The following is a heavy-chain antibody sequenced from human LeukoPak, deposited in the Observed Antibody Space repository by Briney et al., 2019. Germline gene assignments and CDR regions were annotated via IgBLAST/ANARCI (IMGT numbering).Heavy chain of an antibody. CDR3: ARAYKDRSLAGKKEFFQH. CDR2: IKTDGSET. J-gene: IGHJ1*01. Sequence: GGSLRLSCAASGFRFSNYWMGWVRQAPGKGPACVANIKTDGSETYYADSVKGRFTISRDSANNFLYLQMNSLRAEDTALYYCARAYKDRSLAGKKEFFQHWGQGTLVTVSS. CDR1: GFRFSNYW. V-gene: IGHV3-7*03. D-gene: IGHD6-19*01.